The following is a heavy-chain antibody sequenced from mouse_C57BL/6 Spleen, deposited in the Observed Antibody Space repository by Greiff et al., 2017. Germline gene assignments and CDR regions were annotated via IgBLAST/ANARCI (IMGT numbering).Heavy chain of an antibody. CDR3: ARSPPLLRVLDY. J-gene: IGHJ2*01. V-gene: IGHV7-3*01. CDR1: GFTFTDYY. D-gene: IGHD1-2*01. CDR2: IRNKANGYTT. Sequence: EVQLVESGGGLVQPGGSLSLSCAASGFTFTDYYMSWVRQPPGKALEWLGFIRNKANGYTTEYSASVKGRFTISRDNSQSILYLQMNALRAEDSATYYCARSPPLLRVLDYWGQGTTLTVSS.